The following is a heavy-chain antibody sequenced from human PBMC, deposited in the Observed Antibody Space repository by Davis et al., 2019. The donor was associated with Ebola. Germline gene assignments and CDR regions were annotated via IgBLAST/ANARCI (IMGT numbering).Heavy chain of an antibody. Sequence: AASVKVSCKASAYSFTSYDLNWVRQATGQGLEWMGWMNPNSGNTGYAQKFQGRVTMTRNTSISTAYMELSGLRSEDTAIYFCARGTRSFDSWGQGTLVTVSA. CDR2: MNPNSGNT. D-gene: IGHD3-16*01. V-gene: IGHV1-8*01. CDR1: AYSFTSYD. J-gene: IGHJ5*01. CDR3: ARGTRSFDS.